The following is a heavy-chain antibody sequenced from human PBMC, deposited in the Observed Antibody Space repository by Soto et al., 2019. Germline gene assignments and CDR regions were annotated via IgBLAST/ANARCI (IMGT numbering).Heavy chain of an antibody. V-gene: IGHV1-18*01. CDR1: GYTFTSYG. CDR3: ARVGYYGDYSQMQLYDAFDI. D-gene: IGHD4-17*01. CDR2: ISAYHGNT. Sequence: QVQLVQSGAEVKKPGASVKVSCKASGYTFTSYGISWVRQAPGQGLEWLGWISAYHGNTNYAQKLQGRVTMTTDTSTSTAYMELRSLRSDDTAVYYCARVGYYGDYSQMQLYDAFDIWGQGTMVTVSS. J-gene: IGHJ3*02.